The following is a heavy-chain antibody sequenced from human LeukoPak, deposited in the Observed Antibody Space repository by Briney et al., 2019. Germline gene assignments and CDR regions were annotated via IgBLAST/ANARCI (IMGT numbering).Heavy chain of an antibody. CDR3: AREGGDNGNYGWFDP. Sequence: GASVKVSCKASGYTFTSYCISWVRQAPGQGLEWMGWISAYNGNTNYAQKLQGRVTMTTDTSTSTAYMELRSLRSDDTAVYYCAREGGDNGNYGWFDPWGQGTLVTVSS. CDR1: GYTFTSYC. CDR2: ISAYNGNT. J-gene: IGHJ5*02. V-gene: IGHV1-18*01. D-gene: IGHD1-7*01.